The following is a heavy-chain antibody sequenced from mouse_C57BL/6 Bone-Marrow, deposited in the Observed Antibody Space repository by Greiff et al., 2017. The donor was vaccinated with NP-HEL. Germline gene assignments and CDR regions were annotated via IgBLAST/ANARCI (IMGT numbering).Heavy chain of an antibody. CDR3: TRYRELRLSKWFAY. CDR2: IYPRSGNT. V-gene: IGHV1-81*01. J-gene: IGHJ3*01. CDR1: GYTFTSYG. Sequence: VQLQQSGAELARPGASVKLSCKASGYTFTSYGISWVKQRTGQGLEWIGEIYPRSGNTYYNEKFKGKATLTADKSSSTAYMELRSLTTEDSAVYFCTRYRELRLSKWFAYWGQGTVVTVSA. D-gene: IGHD3-2*02.